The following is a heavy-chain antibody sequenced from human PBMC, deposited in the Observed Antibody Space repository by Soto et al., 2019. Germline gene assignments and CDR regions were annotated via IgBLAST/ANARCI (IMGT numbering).Heavy chain of an antibody. CDR3: AHRLLAAIGTWGDFDY. CDR2: IYWDDDK. V-gene: IGHV2-5*02. CDR1: GFSFSTRGVG. D-gene: IGHD6-13*01. Sequence: QITLKESGPTLVKPTQTLTLTCTFSGFSFSTRGVGVGWIRQPPGKALEWLALIYWDDDKRYSPSLKNRLTITXXTXKXLVVLTMTNMDPVDTATYYCAHRLLAAIGTWGDFDYWGQGTLVTVSS. J-gene: IGHJ4*02.